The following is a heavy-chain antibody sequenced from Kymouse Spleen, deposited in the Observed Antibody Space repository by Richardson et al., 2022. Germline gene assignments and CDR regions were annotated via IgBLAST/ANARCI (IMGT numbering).Heavy chain of an antibody. CDR2: IYYSGST. CDR1: GGSVSSGSYY. Sequence: QVQLQESGPGLVKPSETLSLTCTVSGGSVSSGSYYWSWIRQPPGKGLEWIGYIYYSGSTNYNPSLKSRVTISVDTSKNQFSLKLSSVTAADTAVYYCARGPHYYGSGSLDYWGQGTLVTVSS. D-gene: IGHD3-10*01. J-gene: IGHJ4*02. CDR3: ARGPHYYGSGSLDY. V-gene: IGHV4-61*01.